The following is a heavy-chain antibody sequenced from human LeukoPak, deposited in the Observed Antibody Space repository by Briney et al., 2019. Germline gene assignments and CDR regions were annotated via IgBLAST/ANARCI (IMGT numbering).Heavy chain of an antibody. V-gene: IGHV1-2*02. Sequence: ASVTVSCKASAYTLTRYYMHWVRLAPGQGREWMGWINPSSGDTNYAKKFQGRVTMTWDTSISTAHMGLSRLRTDDTAVYYCAKSAYEYHFDNWGQGTLVTVSS. CDR3: AKSAYEYHFDN. D-gene: IGHD5-12*01. J-gene: IGHJ4*02. CDR1: AYTLTRYY. CDR2: INPSSGDT.